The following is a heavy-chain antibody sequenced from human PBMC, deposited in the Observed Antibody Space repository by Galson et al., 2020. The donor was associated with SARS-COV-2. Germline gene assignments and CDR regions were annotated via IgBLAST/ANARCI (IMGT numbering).Heavy chain of an antibody. V-gene: IGHV4-30-2*01. J-gene: IGHJ4*02. Sequence: ASETLSLTCAVSGGSISSGGYSWSWIRQPPGKGLEWIGYIYHSGSTYYNPSLKSRVTISVDRSKNQFSLNLSSVTAADTAVYYCARDWGRLELWKTGGGFDYWGQGTLVTVSS. CDR2: IYHSGST. D-gene: IGHD3-16*01. CDR3: ARDWGRLELWKTGGGFDY. CDR1: GGSISSGGYS.